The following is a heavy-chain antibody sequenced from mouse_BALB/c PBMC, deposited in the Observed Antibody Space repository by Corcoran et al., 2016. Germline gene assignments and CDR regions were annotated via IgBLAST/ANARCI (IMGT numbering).Heavy chain of an antibody. Sequence: EVQLQQSGPELVKPGASVKMSCKSSGYTFTSYVMHWVKQKPGQGLEWIGYINPYNDGNKYNEKFKGKATATSDKSSSTAYMELSSLTSEDSAVYYCASLDGAYWGQGTLVTVSA. J-gene: IGHJ3*01. V-gene: IGHV1S136*01. D-gene: IGHD2-3*01. CDR2: INPYNDGN. CDR3: ASLDGAY. CDR1: GYTFTSYV.